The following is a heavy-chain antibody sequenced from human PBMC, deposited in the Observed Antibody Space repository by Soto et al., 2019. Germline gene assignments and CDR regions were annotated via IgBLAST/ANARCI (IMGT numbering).Heavy chain of an antibody. D-gene: IGHD1-26*01. J-gene: IGHJ6*02. CDR3: ARRGSGSYSYYYYYGMDV. Sequence: SVKVSCKASGGTFSSYAISWVRQAPGQGLEWMGGIIPIFGTANYAQKFQGRVTITADESTSTAYMELSSLRSEDTAVYYCARRGSGSYSYYYYYGMDVWGQGTTVTVSS. CDR1: GGTFSSYA. V-gene: IGHV1-69*13. CDR2: IIPIFGTA.